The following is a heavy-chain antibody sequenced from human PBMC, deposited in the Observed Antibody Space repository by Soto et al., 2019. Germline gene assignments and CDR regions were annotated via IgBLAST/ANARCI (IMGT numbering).Heavy chain of an antibody. CDR3: ARDQGYSYGSSSPYYYYGMDV. V-gene: IGHV3-7*05. J-gene: IGHJ6*01. CDR2: IKQDGSEK. D-gene: IGHD5-18*01. Sequence: RRVLQEKRKGLEWVANIKQDGSEKYYVDSVKGRFTISRDNAKNSLYLQRNSLGAEDTAVYDCARDQGYSYGSSSPYYYYGMDVWGEGTSVTVSS.